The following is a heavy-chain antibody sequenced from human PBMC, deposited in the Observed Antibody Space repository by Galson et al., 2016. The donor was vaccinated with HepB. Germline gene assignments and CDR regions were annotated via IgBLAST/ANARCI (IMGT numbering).Heavy chain of an antibody. CDR2: IYSGGST. CDR3: ARDYEGGTYSGHYFRS. V-gene: IGHV3-53*01. Sequence: SLRLSCAASGFTVSNNFMTWVRQGPGKGLEWVSLIYSGGSTHYADSVKGQFTISRDNSKNTLYLQMNSLRAEDTAVYYCARDYEGGTYSGHYFRSWGQGTLVTVSS. J-gene: IGHJ4*02. CDR1: GFTVSNNF. D-gene: IGHD1-26*01.